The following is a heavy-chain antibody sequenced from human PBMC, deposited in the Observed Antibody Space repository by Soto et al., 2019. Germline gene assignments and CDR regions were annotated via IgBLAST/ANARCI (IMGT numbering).Heavy chain of an antibody. CDR2: ISGSGGST. CDR1: GFTFSSYA. J-gene: IGHJ4*02. D-gene: IGHD3-16*02. V-gene: IGHV3-23*01. Sequence: GGSLRLSCAAFGFTFSSYAMSWVRQAPGKGLEWASAISGSGGSTYYADSVKGRFTISRDNSKNTLYLQMNSLRAEDTAVYYCAKDRITFGGVIVNLGYFDYWGQGTLVTVSS. CDR3: AKDRITFGGVIVNLGYFDY.